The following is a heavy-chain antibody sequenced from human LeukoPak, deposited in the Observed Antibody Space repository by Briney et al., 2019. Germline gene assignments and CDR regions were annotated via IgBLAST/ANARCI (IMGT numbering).Heavy chain of an antibody. D-gene: IGHD3-16*02. CDR1: GFSVSTNY. V-gene: IGHV3-66*01. CDR2: IYSGGST. J-gene: IGHJ3*01. Sequence: GGSLRLSCAASGFSVSTNYMTWVRQAPGKGLEWVSIIYSGGSTYYADSVRGRFIISRENSNNEVVLQMNSLRADDTALYYCARGKTSDDVIEDAFDLWGHGTMVTVSS. CDR3: ARGKTSDDVIEDAFDL.